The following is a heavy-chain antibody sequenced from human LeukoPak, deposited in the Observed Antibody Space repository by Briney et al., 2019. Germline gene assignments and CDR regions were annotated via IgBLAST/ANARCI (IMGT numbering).Heavy chain of an antibody. J-gene: IGHJ4*02. CDR3: ARHSVSSPHYFDC. Sequence: SETLSLTCTVSGGFINSYYWSWLRQPPGKGLEWIGFIYYSGSTHYKSPLKSRVTISVDTSKNQFSLRLSSVTAADTAVYYCARHSVSSPHYFDCWGQGTLVTVSS. D-gene: IGHD1-26*01. CDR1: GGFINSYY. CDR2: IYYSGST. V-gene: IGHV4-59*08.